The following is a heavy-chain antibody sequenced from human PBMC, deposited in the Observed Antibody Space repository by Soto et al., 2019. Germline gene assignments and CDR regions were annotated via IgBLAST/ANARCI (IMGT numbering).Heavy chain of an antibody. J-gene: IGHJ4*02. CDR3: ARETSGYSSYFDY. CDR1: GFTFTSYG. Sequence: PGGSLRLSCAASGFTFTSYGMHWVRQAPGQGLAWVSVIWYHGRNEDYADSVKGRFTISRDISKNTVYLQMNSLGAEDTALYYCARETSGYSSYFDYWGQGSLVTVSS. V-gene: IGHV3-33*01. D-gene: IGHD5-12*01. CDR2: IWYHGRNE.